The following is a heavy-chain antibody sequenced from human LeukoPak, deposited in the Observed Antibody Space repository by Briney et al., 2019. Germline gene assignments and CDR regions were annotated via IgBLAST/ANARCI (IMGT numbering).Heavy chain of an antibody. CDR1: GYTCSDTS. CDR3: ARESRHSWDYEV. D-gene: IGHD1-7*01. Sequence: ASVKVSCKASGYTCSDTSISCVRQATRQSLEGMGWISAYDGNTKYAQKVQDRVTMTTDTSTTTAYMEMRSLRSDDTAVYYCARESRHSWDYEVWGQGTLVTVSS. V-gene: IGHV1-18*04. J-gene: IGHJ4*02. CDR2: ISAYDGNT.